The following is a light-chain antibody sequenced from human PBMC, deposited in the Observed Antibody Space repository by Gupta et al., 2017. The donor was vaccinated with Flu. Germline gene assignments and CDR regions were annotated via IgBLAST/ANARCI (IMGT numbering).Light chain of an antibody. CDR1: SSDVGGYNY. J-gene: IGLJ2*01. CDR2: EVS. V-gene: IGLV2-14*01. Sequence: QSALTQPASVSGSPGPPITISCPGTSSDVGGYNYVSWYQQHPGKAPKLMIYEVSNRPSGVSNRFSGSKSGNTASLTISGLQAEDEADYYCSSYTSSSTVVFGGGTKLTVL. CDR3: SSYTSSSTVV.